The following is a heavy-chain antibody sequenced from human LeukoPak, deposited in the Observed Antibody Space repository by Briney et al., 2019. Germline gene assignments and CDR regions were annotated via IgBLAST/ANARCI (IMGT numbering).Heavy chain of an antibody. D-gene: IGHD3-10*01. Sequence: NPSETLSLTCTVSGGSIGIYYWNWIRQPAGKGLEWSGRIFTSGIANYNPSLKSRVTMSVDTSKNQFSLNLSSVTAADTAVYYCAREISGTYYNPLGYMDVWGKGTTVTVSS. J-gene: IGHJ6*03. CDR1: GGSIGIYY. V-gene: IGHV4-4*07. CDR2: IFTSGIA. CDR3: AREISGTYYNPLGYMDV.